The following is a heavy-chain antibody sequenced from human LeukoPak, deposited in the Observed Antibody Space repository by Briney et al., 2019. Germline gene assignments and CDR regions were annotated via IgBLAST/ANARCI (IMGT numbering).Heavy chain of an antibody. V-gene: IGHV3-66*01. CDR2: IYSGGST. CDR1: GFTVSSNY. CDR3: ARGTHCSSTSCYDAARTNHDAFDI. Sequence: GGSLRLSCAASGFTVSSNYMNWVRQAPGKGLEWVSVIYSGGSTYYADSVKGRFTISRDNSKNTLYLQMNSLRAEDTAVYYCARGTHCSSTSCYDAARTNHDAFDIWGQGTMVTVSS. J-gene: IGHJ3*02. D-gene: IGHD2-2*01.